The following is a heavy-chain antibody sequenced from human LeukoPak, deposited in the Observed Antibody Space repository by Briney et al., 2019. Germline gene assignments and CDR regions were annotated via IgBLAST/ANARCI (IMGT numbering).Heavy chain of an antibody. J-gene: IGHJ5*02. CDR2: ISYDGSNK. V-gene: IGHV3-30*18. CDR1: GFTFSTYG. CDR3: AKSGYQLLAGNWFDP. Sequence: GGSLRLSCAASGFTFSTYGMHWVRQASGKGLEWVAVISYDGSNKNYADSVKGRFTISRDNSRNTLDLQMNSLRPEDTAVYYCAKSGYQLLAGNWFDPWGQGTLVTVSS. D-gene: IGHD2-2*01.